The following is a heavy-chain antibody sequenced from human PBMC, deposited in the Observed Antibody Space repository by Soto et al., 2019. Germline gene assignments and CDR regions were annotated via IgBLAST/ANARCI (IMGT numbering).Heavy chain of an antibody. D-gene: IGHD6-13*01. CDR2: IWYDGSNK. J-gene: IGHJ4*02. CDR3: ARDQTPSSSWYALDY. Sequence: QVQLVESGGGVVQPGRSLRLSCAASGFTFSSYGMHWVRQAPGKGLEWVAVIWYDGSNKYYADSVKGRFTISRDNSKNTQYLQMNSLRAEDTAVYYCARDQTPSSSWYALDYWGQGTLVTVSS. V-gene: IGHV3-33*01. CDR1: GFTFSSYG.